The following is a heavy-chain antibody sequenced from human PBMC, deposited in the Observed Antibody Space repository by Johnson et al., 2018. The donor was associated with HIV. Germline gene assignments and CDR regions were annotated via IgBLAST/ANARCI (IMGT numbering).Heavy chain of an antibody. D-gene: IGHD3-3*01. CDR1: GFTLSSYA. CDR2: ILYDGSNE. Sequence: QVQLVESGGGVVQPGRSLRLSCTASGFTLSSYAIHWVRQAPGKGLEWVAVILYDGSNEYYADSVKGRFTISRHNAKNSLYLQMNSLRGEDTAVYYCARDPLAYDNFWSGSLHAFDIWGQGTMVTVSS. J-gene: IGHJ3*02. CDR3: ARDPLAYDNFWSGSLHAFDI. V-gene: IGHV3-30-3*01.